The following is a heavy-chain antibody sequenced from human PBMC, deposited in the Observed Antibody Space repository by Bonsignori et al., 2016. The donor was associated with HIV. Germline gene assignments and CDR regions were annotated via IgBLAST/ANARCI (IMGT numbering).Heavy chain of an antibody. CDR3: ARTLIVGPYALDFFDS. CDR1: GDRVSNNIAT. J-gene: IGHJ4*02. V-gene: IGHV6-1*01. D-gene: IGHD1-26*01. CDR2: TYYRSRWYN. Sequence: SQTLSLTCAISGDRVSNNIATWSWIRQSPSRGLEWLGRTYYRSRWYNEYAVSVNSRVIINADSSKNQFSLLLNSVTPEDTAVYYCARTLIVGPYALDFFDSWGQGTLVTVSS.